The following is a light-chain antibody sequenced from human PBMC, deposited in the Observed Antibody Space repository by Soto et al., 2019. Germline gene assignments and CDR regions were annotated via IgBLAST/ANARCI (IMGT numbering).Light chain of an antibody. CDR2: GNS. V-gene: IGLV1-40*01. CDR3: QSYDSSLSGYV. J-gene: IGLJ1*01. CDR1: SSHIGAGYD. Sequence: VLTQAPSMSWAPWQRGPLSPTGGSSHIGAGYDVHWYQQLPGTAPKLLIYGNSNRPSGVPDRFSGSKSGTSASLAITGLQAEDEADYYCQSYDSSLSGYVFGTGT.